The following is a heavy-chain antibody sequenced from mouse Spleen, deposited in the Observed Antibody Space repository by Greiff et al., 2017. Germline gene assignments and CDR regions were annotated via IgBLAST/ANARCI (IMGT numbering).Heavy chain of an antibody. CDR1: GFSLTNYA. D-gene: IGHD2-1*01. Sequence: VQLQQSGPGLVAPSQSLSITCTVSGFSLTNYAVHWVRQSPGKGLEWLGVIWSDGSTDYNAAFISRLSISKDNSKSQVFFKMNSLQADDTAIYYCARDGNYVPAWFAYWGQGTLVTVSA. V-gene: IGHV2-4-1*01. J-gene: IGHJ3*01. CDR2: IWSDGST. CDR3: ARDGNYVPAWFAY.